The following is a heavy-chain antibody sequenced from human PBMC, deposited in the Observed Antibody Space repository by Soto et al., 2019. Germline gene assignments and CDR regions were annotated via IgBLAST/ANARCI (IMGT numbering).Heavy chain of an antibody. Sequence: QVQLVQSGAEVKKPGASVKVSCKASGYTFTSYDINWVRQATGQGLEWMGWMNPNRGNTGYAQMFQGRVTMTRNTSIRTADMELSSMRSEDTAVYYCARVSTTAGTNWFDPWGEGTLVTVSS. CDR1: GYTFTSYD. D-gene: IGHD6-13*01. CDR2: MNPNRGNT. V-gene: IGHV1-8*01. CDR3: ARVSTTAGTNWFDP. J-gene: IGHJ5*02.